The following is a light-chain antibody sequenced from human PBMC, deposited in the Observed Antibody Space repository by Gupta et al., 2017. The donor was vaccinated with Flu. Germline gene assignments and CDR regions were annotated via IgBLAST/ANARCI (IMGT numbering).Light chain of an antibody. CDR2: DDS. J-gene: IGLJ2*01. CDR3: QVWDSSDDHVA. CDR1: KIGIKS. V-gene: IGLV3-21*03. Sequence: GKTASLTCGGNKIGIKSVQWYQQKPGQAPVLVGHDDSDRPSGIPERFSGSNSENTATLTIRRVEAGDEADYYCQVWDSSDDHVAFGGGTKLTVL.